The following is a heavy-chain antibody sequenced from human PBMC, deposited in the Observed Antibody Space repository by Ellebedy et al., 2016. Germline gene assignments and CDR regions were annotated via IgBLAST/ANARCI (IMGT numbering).Heavy chain of an antibody. D-gene: IGHD3-3*01. V-gene: IGHV4-4*07. CDR3: ARAFNFGVGWFDP. CDR1: GGSISSYY. CDR2: VYTSGST. J-gene: IGHJ5*02. Sequence: GSLRLXCTVSGGSISSYYWGWIRQPAGKGLEWIGRVYTSGSTNYNPSLKSRVTMSVDTSKNQFSLKLSSVTAADTAMYYCARAFNFGVGWFDPWGQGTLVTVSS.